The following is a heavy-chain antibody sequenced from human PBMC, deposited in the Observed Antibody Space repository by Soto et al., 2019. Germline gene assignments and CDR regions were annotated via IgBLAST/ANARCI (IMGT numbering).Heavy chain of an antibody. J-gene: IGHJ3*02. CDR1: GYTFTRYY. CDR3: ARVRGCSRWTDAFDS. D-gene: IGHD3-16*02. V-gene: IGHV1-46*01. CDR2: INPSDGSA. Sequence: ASVKVSCPASGYTFTRYYMHWLRQAPGHGLEWMAIINPSDGSASYAQKFQGRVTMTRDTSTSTVYMEMRSLTSEDTAVYYCARVRGCSRWTDAFDSWGPAIMVTVAS.